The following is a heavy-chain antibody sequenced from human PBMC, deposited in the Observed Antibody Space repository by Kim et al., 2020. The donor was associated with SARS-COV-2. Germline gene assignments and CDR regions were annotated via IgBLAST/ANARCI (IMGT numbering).Heavy chain of an antibody. Sequence: SETLSLSCTVSGGSISSGSYYWSWIRQPAGKGLEWIGRIYTSGSTNYNPSLKSRVTISVDTSKNQFSLKLSSVTAADTGVYYCARGGGAHSNLDYWGQETLVTVSS. D-gene: IGHD3-16*01. CDR3: ARGGGAHSNLDY. V-gene: IGHV4-61*02. CDR2: IYTSGST. CDR1: GGSISSGSYY. J-gene: IGHJ4*02.